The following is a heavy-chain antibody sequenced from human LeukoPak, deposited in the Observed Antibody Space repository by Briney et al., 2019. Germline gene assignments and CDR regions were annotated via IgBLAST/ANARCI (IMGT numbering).Heavy chain of an antibody. Sequence: GGSLRLSCAASGFIFNDYSMSWVRQAPGKGLEWISYIGIDSGNTKYADSVKGRFTISGDNAKSSPYLQMNSLRVEDTAVYYCARDHNYAFDNWGQGTLVTVSS. J-gene: IGHJ4*02. CDR2: IGIDSGNT. V-gene: IGHV3-11*06. CDR1: GFIFNDYS. D-gene: IGHD4-11*01. CDR3: ARDHNYAFDN.